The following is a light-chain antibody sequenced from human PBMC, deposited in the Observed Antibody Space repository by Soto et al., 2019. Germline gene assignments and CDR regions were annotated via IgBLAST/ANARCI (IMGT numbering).Light chain of an antibody. V-gene: IGLV2-14*01. CDR1: SNDIGGYNY. CDR2: DVT. Sequence: QSALTQPASVSGSPGQSITISCTGTSNDIGGYNYVSWFQQHPGKAPKLLIYDVTKRPSEVSNRFSGSKSANTASLTVSGLQAEDEADYYRCSYTNSNTHVLFGGGTKVTVL. J-gene: IGLJ2*01. CDR3: CSYTNSNTHVL.